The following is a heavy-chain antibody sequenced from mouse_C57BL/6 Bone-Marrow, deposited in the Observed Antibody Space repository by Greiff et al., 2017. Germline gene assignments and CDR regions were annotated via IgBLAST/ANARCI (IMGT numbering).Heavy chain of an antibody. CDR3: ARSHYYGSSYYAMDY. D-gene: IGHD1-1*01. CDR1: GYTFTGYW. Sequence: QVQLQQSGAELMKPGASVTLSCKATGYTFTGYWIEWVKQRPGNGLEWIGEILPGCGRTNYNEKFKGKARFTADTSSNTAYMQLSSLTTEDSAIYYCARSHYYGSSYYAMDYWGQGTSVTVSS. V-gene: IGHV1-9*01. J-gene: IGHJ4*01. CDR2: ILPGCGRT.